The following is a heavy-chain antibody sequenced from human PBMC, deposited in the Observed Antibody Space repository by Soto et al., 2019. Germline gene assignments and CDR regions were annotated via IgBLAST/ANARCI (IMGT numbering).Heavy chain of an antibody. Sequence: EVQLLESGGGLVQPGGSLRLSCAASGFTFSSYAMSWVRQAPGKGLEWVSAISGSGGSTYYADSVKGRFTISRDNSKNTLYLQVMSRRADDTAVYYCAKDPYILVVPAADSSWFDPWGQGTLVTVSS. J-gene: IGHJ5*02. CDR1: GFTFSSYA. CDR2: ISGSGGST. V-gene: IGHV3-23*01. D-gene: IGHD2-2*01. CDR3: AKDPYILVVPAADSSWFDP.